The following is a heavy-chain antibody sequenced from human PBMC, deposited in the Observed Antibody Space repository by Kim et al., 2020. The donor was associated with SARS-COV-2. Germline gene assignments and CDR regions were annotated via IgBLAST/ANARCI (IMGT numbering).Heavy chain of an antibody. CDR2: INPNSGGT. D-gene: IGHD6-13*01. CDR3: ARGYEKGSWYHATLSGMDV. V-gene: IGHV1-2*04. Sequence: ASVKVSCKASGYTFTGYYMHWVRQAPGQGLEWMGWINPNSGGTNYAQKFQGWVTMTRDTSISTAYMELSRLRSDDTAVYYCARGYEKGSWYHATLSGMDVWGQGTTVTVSS. J-gene: IGHJ6*02. CDR1: GYTFTGYY.